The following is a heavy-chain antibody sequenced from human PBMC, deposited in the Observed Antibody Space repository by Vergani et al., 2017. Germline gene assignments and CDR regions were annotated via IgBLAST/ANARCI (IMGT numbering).Heavy chain of an antibody. J-gene: IGHJ4*02. Sequence: QVQLQESGPGLVKPSQTLSLTCSVSGASISSGGYYWSWIRQFPGKGLEWIGSIYYSENKFYNPSLESRVTLSIDTTKNQFSLKLKSVTAADTAVYFCARQRPGSGWSPGDFDDWGQGILVTVSS. D-gene: IGHD6-19*01. CDR2: IYYSENK. CDR1: GASISSGGYY. CDR3: ARQRPGSGWSPGDFDD. V-gene: IGHV4-39*01.